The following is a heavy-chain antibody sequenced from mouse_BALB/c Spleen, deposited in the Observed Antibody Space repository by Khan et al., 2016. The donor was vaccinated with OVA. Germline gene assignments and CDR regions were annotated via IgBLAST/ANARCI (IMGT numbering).Heavy chain of an antibody. Sequence: QVQLKESVAELVRPGASVKLSCKTSGYIFTSYWIHWVKQRSGQGLEWIARFSPGTDYSYYIEKLMDKATLTAAKSSSTAYMLHSSLKSEDAKDYFCGREEALYHFAHGGQGTTLTVSS. CDR3: GREEALYHFAH. CDR1: GYIFTSYW. V-gene: IGHV1S132*01. CDR2: FSPGTDYS. D-gene: IGHD3-2*02. J-gene: IGHJ2*01.